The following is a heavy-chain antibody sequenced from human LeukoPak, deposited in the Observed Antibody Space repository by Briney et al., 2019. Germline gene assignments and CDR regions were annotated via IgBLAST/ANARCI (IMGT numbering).Heavy chain of an antibody. CDR1: GYTFTSYA. D-gene: IGHD1-26*01. V-gene: IGHV1-2*02. J-gene: IGHJ4*02. Sequence: GASVKVSCKASGYTFTSYAMNWVRQAPGQGLEWMGWINPNSGGTNYAQKFQGRVTMTRDTSISTAYMELSRLRSDDTAVYYCATYSGSYFPDGYWGQGTLVTVSS. CDR2: INPNSGGT. CDR3: ATYSGSYFPDGY.